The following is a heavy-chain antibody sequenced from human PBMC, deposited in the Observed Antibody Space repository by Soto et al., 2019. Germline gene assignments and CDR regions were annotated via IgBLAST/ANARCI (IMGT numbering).Heavy chain of an antibody. CDR2: IIPIFGTA. D-gene: IGHD2-8*01. V-gene: IGHV1-69*05. J-gene: IGHJ4*02. CDR1: GGTFSSYA. Sequence: SVKVSCKASGGTFSSYAISWVRQAPGQGLEWMGGIIPIFGTANYAQRFQDRVTLTRDMSTATTYMELSRLTSEDTAIYYCAADATAWQQMVPSDYWGQGTLVTVSS. CDR3: AADATAWQQMVPSDY.